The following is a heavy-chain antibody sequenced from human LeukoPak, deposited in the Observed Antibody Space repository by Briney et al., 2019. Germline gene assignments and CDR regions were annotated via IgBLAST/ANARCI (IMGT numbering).Heavy chain of an antibody. Sequence: PSETLSLTCTVSGGSISSSSYYWGWIRQPPGKGLEWIGSIYYSGSTYYNPSLKSRVTISVDTSKNQFSLKLSSVTAADTAVYYCARGYAARPGTRRRTTLNNWFDPWGQGTLVTVSS. D-gene: IGHD6-6*01. CDR2: IYYSGST. J-gene: IGHJ5*02. CDR3: ARGYAARPGTRRRTTLNNWFDP. V-gene: IGHV4-39*07. CDR1: GGSISSSSYY.